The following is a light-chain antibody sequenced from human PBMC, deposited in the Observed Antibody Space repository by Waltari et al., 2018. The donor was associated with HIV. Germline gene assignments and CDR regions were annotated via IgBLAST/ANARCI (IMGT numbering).Light chain of an antibody. J-gene: IGLJ3*02. CDR1: SSNIGTNYD. CDR2: GTT. CDR3: QSDDNTGNGWV. Sequence: QSVLTQPPSVSGAPGQNVTVSCTGSSSNIGTNYDVHWYQFLPGEVPKLLIYGTTGRPAGVPGWFSGSSSGTSASLAITGLQPADEADYYCQSDDNTGNGWVFGGGTRVTV. V-gene: IGLV1-40*01.